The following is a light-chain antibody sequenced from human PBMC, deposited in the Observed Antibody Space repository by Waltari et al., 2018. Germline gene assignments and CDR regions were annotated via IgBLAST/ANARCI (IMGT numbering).Light chain of an antibody. CDR2: EVS. CDR3: CSYAGSGTYV. CDR1: TSDVGNYKF. J-gene: IGLJ1*01. Sequence: QAALTQPASVSGSPGQSITISCSRTTSDVGNYKFVSWYQKHPGKAPKLMIHEVSQRPSGVSDRFSGSRSGNTASLTISGLQAEDEADYYCCSYAGSGTYVFGGGTKVTVL. V-gene: IGLV2-23*02.